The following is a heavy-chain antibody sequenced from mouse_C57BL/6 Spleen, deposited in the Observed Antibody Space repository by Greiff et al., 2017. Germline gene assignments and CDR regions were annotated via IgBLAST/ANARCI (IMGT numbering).Heavy chain of an antibody. CDR2: INPNYGTT. CDR3: ARADYGSSYVVYFDV. J-gene: IGHJ1*03. CDR1: GYSFTNYN. Sequence: VQLQQSGPELVKPGASVKISCKASGYSFTNYNMNWVKQSNGKSLEWIGVINPNYGTTSYNQKFKGKATLTVDQSSSTAYMQLNILTSEYSAVYYCARADYGSSYVVYFDVWGTGTTVTVSS. V-gene: IGHV1-39*01. D-gene: IGHD1-1*01.